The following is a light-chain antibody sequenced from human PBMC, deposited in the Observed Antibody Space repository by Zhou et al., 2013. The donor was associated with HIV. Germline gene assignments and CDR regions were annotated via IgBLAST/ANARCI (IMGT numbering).Light chain of an antibody. J-gene: IGKJ3*01. CDR2: KSS. CDR1: QSISSW. CDR3: LHYLSYSDFT. V-gene: IGKV1-5*03. Sequence: DIQMTQSPSTLSASVGDRVTITCRASQSISSWLAWYQQKPGKAPQLLIYKSSTLHSGVPSRFSASGFGTEFTLTINSLQPDDFATYYCLHYLSYSDFTFGPGTKVDIK.